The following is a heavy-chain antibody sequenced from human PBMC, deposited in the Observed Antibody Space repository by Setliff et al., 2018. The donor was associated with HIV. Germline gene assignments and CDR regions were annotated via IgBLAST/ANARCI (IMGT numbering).Heavy chain of an antibody. V-gene: IGHV4-4*09. J-gene: IGHJ5*01. CDR3: AKRAVQDGTVTSSNWFES. Sequence: PSETLSLTCAVSGDSIGTYSWHWLRQPPGKGLEWIGYIYGSGSTGYNPSLTSRVTMSTVTPNNRFALKLTSVTAADTAVYYCAKRAVQDGTVTSSNWFESWGQGTLVTVSS. D-gene: IGHD1-7*01. CDR2: IYGSGST. CDR1: GDSIGTYS.